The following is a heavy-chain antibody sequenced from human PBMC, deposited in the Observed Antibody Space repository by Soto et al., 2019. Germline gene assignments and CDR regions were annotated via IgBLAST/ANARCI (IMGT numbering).Heavy chain of an antibody. D-gene: IGHD1-26*01. CDR3: ARRSPGSYSFDY. Sequence: SETLSLTCTVSGGSVSSDSFYWCWIRQSPGKGLEWIGHIFSNGNTNYNPSLKSPVTISVDTSKNQFSLKLNSVTAADTAVYYCARRSPGSYSFDYWGQGTQVTVSS. CDR2: IFSNGNT. V-gene: IGHV4-61*01. CDR1: GGSVSSDSFY. J-gene: IGHJ4*02.